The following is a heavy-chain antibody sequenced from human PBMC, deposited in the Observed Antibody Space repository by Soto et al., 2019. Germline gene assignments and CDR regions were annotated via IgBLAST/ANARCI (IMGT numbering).Heavy chain of an antibody. J-gene: IGHJ6*02. CDR1: GFTFSSYS. V-gene: IGHV3-48*02. D-gene: IGHD1-26*01. Sequence: EVQLVESGGGLVQPGGSLRLSCAASGFTFSSYSMNWVRQAPGKGLEWVSYISSSSSTIYYADSVKGRFTISRDNAKNSLYLQMNSLRDEDTAVYYCARDQGDRYSGSSSGIDVWGQGTTVTVSS. CDR2: ISSSSSTI. CDR3: ARDQGDRYSGSSSGIDV.